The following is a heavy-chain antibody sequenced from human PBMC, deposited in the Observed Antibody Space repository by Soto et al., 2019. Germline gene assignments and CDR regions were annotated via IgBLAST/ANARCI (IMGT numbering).Heavy chain of an antibody. CDR1: GFTVSSNY. D-gene: IGHD3-9*01. CDR2: IYSGGST. V-gene: IGHV3-66*01. Sequence: PGGSLRLSCAASGFTVSSNYMSWVRQAPGKGLEWVSVIYSGGSTYYADSVKGRFTISRDNSKNTLYLQMNSLRAEDTAVYYCARGIRYFDWPFDYWGQGTLVTVSS. CDR3: ARGIRYFDWPFDY. J-gene: IGHJ4*02.